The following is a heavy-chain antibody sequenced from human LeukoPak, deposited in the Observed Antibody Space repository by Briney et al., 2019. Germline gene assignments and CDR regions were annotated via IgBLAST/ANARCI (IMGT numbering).Heavy chain of an antibody. V-gene: IGHV3-73*01. CDR3: TRQRPLGPRGYSYDYDY. Sequence: PGGSLRLSCAASGFTFSGSAMHWVRQASGKGLEWVGRIRSKANSYATAYAASVKGRFTISRDDSKNTAYLQMNSLKTEDTAVYYCTRQRPLGPRGYSYDYDYWGQGTLVTVSS. CDR1: GFTFSGSA. CDR2: IRSKANSYAT. D-gene: IGHD5-18*01. J-gene: IGHJ4*02.